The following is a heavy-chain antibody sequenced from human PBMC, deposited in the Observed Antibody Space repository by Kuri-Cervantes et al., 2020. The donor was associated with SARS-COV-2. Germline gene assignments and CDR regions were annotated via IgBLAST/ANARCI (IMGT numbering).Heavy chain of an antibody. CDR2: INWNGGST. CDR1: GFTFSSHA. D-gene: IGHD1-26*01. Sequence: GESLKISCAASGFTFSSHAMHWVRQAPGKGLEWVSGINWNGGSTGYADSVKGRFTISRDNAKNSLYLQMNSLRAEDTALYYCARTYSGSYYGYPDYWGQGTLVTVSS. V-gene: IGHV3-20*04. J-gene: IGHJ4*02. CDR3: ARTYSGSYYGYPDY.